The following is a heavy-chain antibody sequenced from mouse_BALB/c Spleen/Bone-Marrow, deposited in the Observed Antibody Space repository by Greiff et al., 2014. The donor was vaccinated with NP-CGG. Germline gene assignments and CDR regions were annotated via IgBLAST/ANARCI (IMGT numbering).Heavy chain of an antibody. CDR2: IFPGNTNT. CDR3: ARDTMDY. CDR1: GYTFTSYY. J-gene: IGHJ4*01. V-gene: IGHV1S56*01. Sequence: QVQLQQSGPELVKPGASVRISCKASGYTFTSYYIHWGKQRPGQGLEWIGWIFPGNTNTKYNEKFKGKATLTADKSSSTAYMQLSSLTSEDSAVYFCARDTMDYWGQGTSVTVSS.